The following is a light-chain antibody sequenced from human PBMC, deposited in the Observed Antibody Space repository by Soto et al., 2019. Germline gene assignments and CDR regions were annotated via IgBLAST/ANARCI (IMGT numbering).Light chain of an antibody. CDR1: SSDVGGYNY. J-gene: IGLJ3*02. CDR3: SSYTRSSTRV. V-gene: IGLV2-14*01. CDR2: EVS. Sequence: QSALTQPASVSGSPGQSITISCTGTSSDVGGYNYVSWYQQHPGKAPKLMIYEVSNRPSGVSNRFSDSKSGNTASLTISWLQAEDEAEYYCSSYTRSSTRVFGGGTKLTVL.